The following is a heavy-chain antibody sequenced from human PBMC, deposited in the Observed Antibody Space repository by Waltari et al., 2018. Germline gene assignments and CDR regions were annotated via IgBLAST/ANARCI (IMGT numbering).Heavy chain of an antibody. CDR1: GFTFSNYA. Sequence: EVQLLESGGGVVQAGGSLRLSCAASGFTFSNYARGWVRQAPGKGLKWVAAIVGEGNGSFYSGSVKGRFTISRDNSKNTVYLELNSLRSEDTAVYYCTREGSGAGPTQFDYWGQGGLVTVSS. D-gene: IGHD6-19*01. J-gene: IGHJ4*02. CDR3: TREGSGAGPTQFDY. CDR2: IVGEGNGS. V-gene: IGHV3-23*01.